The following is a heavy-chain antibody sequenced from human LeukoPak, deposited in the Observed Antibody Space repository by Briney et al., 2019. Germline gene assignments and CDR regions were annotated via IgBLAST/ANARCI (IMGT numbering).Heavy chain of an antibody. Sequence: SETLSLTCTVSGGSISSGGYYWSWIRQPPGKGLEWIGYIYYSGSTYYNPSLKSRVTISVDTSKNQFSLKLSSVTAADTAVYYCARRRGNYGDANWFDPWGQGTLVTVSS. D-gene: IGHD4-17*01. CDR1: GGSISSGGYY. V-gene: IGHV4-31*03. J-gene: IGHJ5*02. CDR3: ARRRGNYGDANWFDP. CDR2: IYYSGST.